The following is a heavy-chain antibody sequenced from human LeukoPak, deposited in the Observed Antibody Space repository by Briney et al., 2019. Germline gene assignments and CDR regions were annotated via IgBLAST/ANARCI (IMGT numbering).Heavy chain of an antibody. CDR3: AGGSIIQWSGPYYFDY. Sequence: PSETLSLTCTVSGGSISSGSYYWSWIRQPAGKGLEWIGRIYTSGSTNYNPSLKSRVTISVDTSKNQFSLKLSSVTAADTAVYYCAGGSIIQWSGPYYFDYWGQGTLVTVSS. J-gene: IGHJ4*02. CDR2: IYTSGST. V-gene: IGHV4-61*02. D-gene: IGHD3-3*01. CDR1: GGSISSGSYY.